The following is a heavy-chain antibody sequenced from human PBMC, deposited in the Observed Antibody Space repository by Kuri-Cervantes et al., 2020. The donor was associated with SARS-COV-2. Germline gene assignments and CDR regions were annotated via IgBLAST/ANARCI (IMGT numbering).Heavy chain of an antibody. V-gene: IGHV3-23*01. J-gene: IGHJ4*02. D-gene: IGHD2-15*01. CDR2: LGGSGDVT. CDR1: GFTFSSYA. CDR3: AKLFGVVVAGTLDY. Sequence: GGSLRLSCAASGFTFSSYAMTWVRQAPGKGLEWVSGLGGSGDVTYDADSVKGRFTISRDNSNNTLYLQMNSLRGEDTAVYYYAKLFGVVVAGTLDYWGQGTLVTVSS.